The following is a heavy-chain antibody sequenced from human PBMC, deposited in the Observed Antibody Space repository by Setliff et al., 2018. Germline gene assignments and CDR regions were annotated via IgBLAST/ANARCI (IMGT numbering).Heavy chain of an antibody. CDR2: ISRGATTT. J-gene: IGHJ6*03. CDR1: GFTFSSYS. D-gene: IGHD3-3*01. Sequence: PGGSLRLSCVASGFTFSSYSMIWVRQAPGTGLEWVAYISRGATTTYYTDSVKGRFTISRDDGKNSLYLQMNSLRAEDTAVYYCARGGDIITIFGVVTSDYYYYMDVWGTGTTVTVS. CDR3: ARGGDIITIFGVVTSDYYYYMDV. V-gene: IGHV3-48*04.